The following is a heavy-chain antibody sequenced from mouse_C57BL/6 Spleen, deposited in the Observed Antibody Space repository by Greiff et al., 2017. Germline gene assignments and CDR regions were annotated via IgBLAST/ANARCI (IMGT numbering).Heavy chain of an antibody. CDR3: ARAGNYAGTGYFDV. CDR1: GYSITSGYY. V-gene: IGHV3-6*01. Sequence: EVQLQQSGPGLVKPSQSLSLTCSVTGYSITSGYYWNWIRQFPGNKLEWMGYISYDGSNNYNPSLKNRISITRDTSKNQFFLKLNSVTTEDTATYYGARAGNYAGTGYFDVWGTGTTVTVSS. D-gene: IGHD2-1*01. CDR2: ISYDGSN. J-gene: IGHJ1*03.